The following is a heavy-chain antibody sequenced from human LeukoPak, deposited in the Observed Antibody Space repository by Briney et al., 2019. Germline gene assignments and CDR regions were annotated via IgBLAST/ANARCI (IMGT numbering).Heavy chain of an antibody. J-gene: IGHJ6*02. D-gene: IGHD2-21*01. V-gene: IGHV4-59*01. Sequence: PSETLSLTCTVSGGSISSYYWSWIQQPPGRGLEWLGYIYYSGSTQYNPSLKSRVTTSLDTSKNQFSLKLTSVTAADTAVYYCAREIPLFLYGLDVWGQGTTVTVSS. CDR2: IYYSGST. CDR1: GGSISSYY. CDR3: AREIPLFLYGLDV.